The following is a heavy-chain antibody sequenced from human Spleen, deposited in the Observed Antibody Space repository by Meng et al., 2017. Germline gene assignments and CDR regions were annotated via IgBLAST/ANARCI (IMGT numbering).Heavy chain of an antibody. V-gene: IGHV4-4*02. CDR2: IYHSGTT. J-gene: IGHJ4*02. CDR1: GGSISSSNW. Sequence: QGRLQGSGPGLGKPSGTLSLTCAVSGGSISSSNWWSWVRQPPGKGLEWIGDIYHSGTTNYNPSLKSRVTISVDKSKNQFSLKLSSVTAADTAIYYRTTYEYGDSDGDYWSQGTLVTVSS. CDR3: TTYEYGDSDGDY. D-gene: IGHD4-17*01.